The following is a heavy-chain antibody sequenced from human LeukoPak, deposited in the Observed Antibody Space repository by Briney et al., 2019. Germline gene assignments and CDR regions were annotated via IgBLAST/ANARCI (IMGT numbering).Heavy chain of an antibody. J-gene: IGHJ4*02. CDR2: IYPGDSDI. Sequence: GESLKISCKDSGYSFTNYWIGWVRQMPGKGLEWMGIIYPGDSDIRYSPSFQGQVTISADKSISTAYLQWSSLKASDTAMYYCARRGLYSYSSSWLFDYWGQGTLVTVSS. CDR1: GYSFTNYW. V-gene: IGHV5-51*01. D-gene: IGHD6-13*01. CDR3: ARRGLYSYSSSWLFDY.